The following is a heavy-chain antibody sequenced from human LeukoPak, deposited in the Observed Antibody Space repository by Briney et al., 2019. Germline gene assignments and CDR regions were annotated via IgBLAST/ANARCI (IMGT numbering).Heavy chain of an antibody. CDR2: IYYSGST. D-gene: IGHD3-10*01. J-gene: IGHJ4*02. CDR1: GGSISSYY. Sequence: SETLFLTCTVSGGSISSYYWSWIRQPPGKGLEWIGYIYYSGSTNYNPSLKSRVTISVDTSKNQFSLKLSSVTAADTAVYYCARSTFLRSGEVFLDYWGQGTLVTVSS. V-gene: IGHV4-59*01. CDR3: ARSTFLRSGEVFLDY.